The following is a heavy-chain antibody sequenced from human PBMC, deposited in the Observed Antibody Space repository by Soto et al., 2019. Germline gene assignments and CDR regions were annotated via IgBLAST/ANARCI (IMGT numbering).Heavy chain of an antibody. CDR1: GFTFSGSA. J-gene: IGHJ4*02. Sequence: EVQLVESGGGLVQPGGSLKLSCAASGFTFSGSAIHWVRQASGKGLEWLGRIRSKTNSYATAYAASVNGRSTISRDDSKNTAYLQMNSLKTEDTAVYYCSRLVGATSSFDYWGQGTLVTVSS. D-gene: IGHD1-26*01. CDR2: IRSKTNSYAT. CDR3: SRLVGATSSFDY. V-gene: IGHV3-73*02.